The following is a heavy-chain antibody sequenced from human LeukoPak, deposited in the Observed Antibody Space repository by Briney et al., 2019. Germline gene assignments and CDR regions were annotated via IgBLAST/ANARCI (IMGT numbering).Heavy chain of an antibody. CDR2: IKQDGSEK. CDR3: ARDGSDYYDSSGYYYYLEYFQH. J-gene: IGHJ1*01. D-gene: IGHD3-22*01. Sequence: GGSLRLSCAASGFTFSSYWMSWVRQAPGKGLEWVANIKQDGSEKYYVDSVKGRLTISRDNAKNSLYLRMNSLRAEDTAVYYCARDGSDYYDSSGYYYYLEYFQHWGQGTLVTVSS. V-gene: IGHV3-7*01. CDR1: GFTFSSYW.